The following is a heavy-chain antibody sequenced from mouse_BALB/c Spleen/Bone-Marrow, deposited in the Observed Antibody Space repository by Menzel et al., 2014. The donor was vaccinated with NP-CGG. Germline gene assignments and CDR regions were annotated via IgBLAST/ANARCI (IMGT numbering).Heavy chain of an antibody. CDR1: GYTFTDCE. V-gene: IGHV1-15*01. CDR2: IDPETGGN. Sequence: LVESGAELVRPGASVTLSCKASGYTFTDCEIHWVKQTPVHGLEWIGAIDPETGGNAYNQKFKGKATLTADKSSSTAYMELRSLTSEDSAVYYCTRNWDDYFDYWGQGTTLTVSS. J-gene: IGHJ2*01. CDR3: TRNWDDYFDY. D-gene: IGHD4-1*01.